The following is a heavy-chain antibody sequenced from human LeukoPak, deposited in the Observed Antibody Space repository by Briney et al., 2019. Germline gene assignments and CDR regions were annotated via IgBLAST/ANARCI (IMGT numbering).Heavy chain of an antibody. J-gene: IGHJ4*02. Sequence: SETLSLTCTVSGGSISSYSWSWIRQPPGKGLEWIGYIYYSGSTNYNPSLKSRVTISVDTSKNQFSLKLSSVTAADTAVYYCARDTRGIAVGFDYWGQGTLVTVSS. V-gene: IGHV4-59*01. CDR1: GGSISSYS. D-gene: IGHD6-19*01. CDR2: IYYSGST. CDR3: ARDTRGIAVGFDY.